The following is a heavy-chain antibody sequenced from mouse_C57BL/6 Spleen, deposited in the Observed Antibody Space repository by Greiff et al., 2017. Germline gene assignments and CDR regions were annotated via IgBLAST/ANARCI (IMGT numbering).Heavy chain of an antibody. Sequence: VQLQQSGPELVKPGDSVKISCKASGYSFTGYFMNWVMQSHGKSLEWIGRINPYNGDTFYNQKFKGKATLTVDKSSSTAHMELRSLTSEDSAVYYCARYGNFYYAMDYWGQGTSVTVSS. D-gene: IGHD2-1*01. CDR1: GYSFTGYF. CDR3: ARYGNFYYAMDY. J-gene: IGHJ4*01. V-gene: IGHV1-20*01. CDR2: INPYNGDT.